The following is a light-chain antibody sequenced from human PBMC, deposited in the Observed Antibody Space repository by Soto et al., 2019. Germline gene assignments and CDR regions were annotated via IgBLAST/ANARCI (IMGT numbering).Light chain of an antibody. Sequence: QSALTQPASVSGSPGQSITISCTGTSSDIGAYNYVSWYQQHPGKTPKRMIYDVSNRPSGVSTRFSGSKSGNTASLTISGLQAEDEADYYCSSYTSSSTVVFGGGTKATVL. CDR2: DVS. J-gene: IGLJ2*01. V-gene: IGLV2-14*01. CDR1: SSDIGAYNY. CDR3: SSYTSSSTVV.